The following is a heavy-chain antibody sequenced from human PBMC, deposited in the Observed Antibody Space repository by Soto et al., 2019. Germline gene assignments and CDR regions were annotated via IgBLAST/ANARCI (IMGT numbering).Heavy chain of an antibody. CDR1: GCIVGSFA. J-gene: IGHJ4*02. CDR3: VKNYIQLYF. Sequence: XGSLRLSCAASGCIVGSFAMTWVRQAPGNGLEWVSAIVGGDGGRSFTKYYADSVKGRFTNSKDNSKNMLYLEMNSLRAEDTAVYYCVKNYIQLYFGGQGTLVTVSS. V-gene: IGHV3-23*01. D-gene: IGHD5-18*01. CDR2: IVGGDGGRSFTK.